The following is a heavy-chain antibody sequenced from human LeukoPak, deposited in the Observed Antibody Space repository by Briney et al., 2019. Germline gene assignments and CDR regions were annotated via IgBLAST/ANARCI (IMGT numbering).Heavy chain of an antibody. Sequence: SETLSLTCTVSSGAISTSHWLSWVRQPPGKGLEWIGEIYGSGNTNYNPSLKSRVTMSVDKTRIHLSLKLHSVTAADTAVYYCATKVSTDPHYFDYWGQGILVTVSS. V-gene: IGHV4-4*02. CDR3: ATKVSTDPHYFDY. J-gene: IGHJ4*02. D-gene: IGHD5/OR15-5a*01. CDR1: SGAISTSHW. CDR2: IYGSGNT.